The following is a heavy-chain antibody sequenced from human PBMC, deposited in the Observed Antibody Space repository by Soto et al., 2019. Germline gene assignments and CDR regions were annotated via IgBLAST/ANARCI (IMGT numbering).Heavy chain of an antibody. CDR2: IYYSGST. Sequence: PSETLSLTCTVSGGSISSGDYYWSWIRQPPGKGLEWIGYIYYSGSTYYNPSLKSRVTISVDTSKNQFSLKLSSVTAADTAVYYCARVLLWFGELDGMDVWGQGTTVTVSS. CDR3: ARVLLWFGELDGMDV. D-gene: IGHD3-10*01. CDR1: GGSISSGDYY. V-gene: IGHV4-30-4*01. J-gene: IGHJ6*02.